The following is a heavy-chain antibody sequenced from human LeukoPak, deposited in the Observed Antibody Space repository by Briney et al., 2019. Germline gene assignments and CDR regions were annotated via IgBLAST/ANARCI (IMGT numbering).Heavy chain of an antibody. V-gene: IGHV3-7*03. CDR3: VRGKGGFRKNFFKT. Sequence: GGSLRLSCAASGFTMRNHWMSWVRQAPGKGLEWVADIKQDGSEIHYVDSVKGRFTISRDNAKNSLYLQMNSLRVEDTAVYSCVRGKGGFRKNFFKTWGKGNWVT. CDR1: GFTMRNHW. CDR2: IKQDGSEI. J-gene: IGHJ6*03. D-gene: IGHD3-16*01.